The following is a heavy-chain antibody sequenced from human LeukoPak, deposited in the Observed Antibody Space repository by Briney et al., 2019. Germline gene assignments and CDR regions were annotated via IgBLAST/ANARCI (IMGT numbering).Heavy chain of an antibody. V-gene: IGHV1-18*01. Sequence: ASVKVSCKASGYTFTSYGISWVRQAPGQGLEWMGWISAYNGNTNYAQKLRGRVTMTTDTSTSTAYMELRSLRSDDTAVYYCARATPYYDFWSGYYIPDYWGQGTLVTVSS. J-gene: IGHJ4*02. CDR3: ARATPYYDFWSGYYIPDY. CDR1: GYTFTSYG. CDR2: ISAYNGNT. D-gene: IGHD3-3*01.